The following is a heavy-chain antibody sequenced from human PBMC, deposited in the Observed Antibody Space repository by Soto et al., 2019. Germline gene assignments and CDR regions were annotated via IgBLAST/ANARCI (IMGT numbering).Heavy chain of an antibody. V-gene: IGHV4-31*03. CDR3: ARVAKEENKKVGTRDSFDY. CDR2: IYYSGRT. D-gene: IGHD3-10*01. J-gene: IGHJ4*02. Sequence: TLSLTCTVSGGSISSGGYFWSWVRQHPGKGLEWIGNIYYSGRTYYNPSLKSRVTISVDTSKNQFSLRLSSVTAADTAVYYCARVAKEENKKVGTRDSFDYWGKGTRVP. CDR1: GGSISSGGYF.